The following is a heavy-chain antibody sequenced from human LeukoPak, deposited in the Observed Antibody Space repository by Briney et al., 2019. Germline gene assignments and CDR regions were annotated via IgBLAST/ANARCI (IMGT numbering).Heavy chain of an antibody. V-gene: IGHV1-46*01. CDR3: ARDPRKAASGDDSWFDP. J-gene: IGHJ5*02. CDR1: GYTFTSNY. Sequence: ASVKVSCKAFGYTFTSNYMHWVRQAPGQGPEWMGVISPSGGSTTYAQKFQGRVTMTRDTSISTAYMELSSLRSDDTAVYYCARDPRKAASGDDSWFDPWGQGTLVTVSS. CDR2: ISPSGGST. D-gene: IGHD6-13*01.